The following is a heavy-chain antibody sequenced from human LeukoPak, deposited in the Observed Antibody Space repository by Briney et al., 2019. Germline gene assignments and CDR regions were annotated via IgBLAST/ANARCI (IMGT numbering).Heavy chain of an antibody. D-gene: IGHD3-9*01. CDR3: ARVRPHHYDILTGYLDY. V-gene: IGHV1-46*03. CDR1: GYTFTSYY. CDR2: INPSGGST. J-gene: IGHJ4*02. Sequence: ASVKVSCKASGYTFTSYYMHWVRQAPGQGLEWMGIINPSGGSTSYAQKFQGRVTMTRDTSTGTVYMELSSLRSEDTAVYYCARVRPHHYDILTGYLDYWGQGTLVTVSS.